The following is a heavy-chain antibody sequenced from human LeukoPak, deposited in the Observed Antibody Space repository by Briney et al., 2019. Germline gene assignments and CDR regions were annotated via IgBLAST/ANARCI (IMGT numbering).Heavy chain of an antibody. Sequence: GGSLRLSCAASGFTFSSYSMNWVRQAPGKGLEWVSYISSSGSTIYYADSVKGRFTISRDNAKNSLYLQMNSLRAEDTAVYYCARGRLGNGLDYWGQGTLVTVSS. CDR3: ARGRLGNGLDY. D-gene: IGHD7-27*01. V-gene: IGHV3-48*04. CDR1: GFTFSSYS. CDR2: ISSSGSTI. J-gene: IGHJ4*02.